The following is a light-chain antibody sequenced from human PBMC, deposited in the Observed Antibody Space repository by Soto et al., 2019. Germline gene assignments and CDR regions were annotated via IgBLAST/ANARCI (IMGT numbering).Light chain of an antibody. CDR1: HSLSRNY. CDR2: GTS. V-gene: IGKV3-20*01. Sequence: IVLTQSPGTLSLSPGERATLSCRASHSLSRNYVAWYQQKPGQAPRLLIYGTSTRVTGIPDRFSGSGSGTDFTLTISRLEPEDFAVFYCQQYAISITFGQGTRLEIK. CDR3: QQYAISIT. J-gene: IGKJ5*01.